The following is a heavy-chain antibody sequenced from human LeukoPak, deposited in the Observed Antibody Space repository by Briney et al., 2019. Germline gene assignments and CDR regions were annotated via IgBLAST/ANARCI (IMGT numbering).Heavy chain of an antibody. CDR1: GFTFSSYW. V-gene: IGHV3-74*01. D-gene: IGHD6-6*01. CDR2: INSDGSDT. Sequence: GGSLRLSCAASGFTFSSYWMHWVRQAPGKGLGWVSRINSDGSDTTYADSVKGRFTISRDNAKNTLYLQMNSLRAEDTAVYYCARGTYSSSPFDSWGQGILVTVSS. J-gene: IGHJ4*02. CDR3: ARGTYSSSPFDS.